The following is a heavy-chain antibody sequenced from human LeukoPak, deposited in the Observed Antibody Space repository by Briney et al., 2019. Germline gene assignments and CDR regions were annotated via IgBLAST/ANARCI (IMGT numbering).Heavy chain of an antibody. D-gene: IGHD3-3*01. Sequence: PGGSLRLSCAASGFTFSSYATSWVRQVPGKGLEWVSAISGSGGSTYYADSVKGRFTISRDNSKNTLYLQMNSLRAEDAAVYYCAKCNFWSGYYPNYFDYWGQGTLVTVSS. V-gene: IGHV3-23*01. CDR3: AKCNFWSGYYPNYFDY. CDR1: GFTFSSYA. CDR2: ISGSGGST. J-gene: IGHJ4*02.